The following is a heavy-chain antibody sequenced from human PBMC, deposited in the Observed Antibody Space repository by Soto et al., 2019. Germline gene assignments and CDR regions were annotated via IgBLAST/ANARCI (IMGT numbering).Heavy chain of an antibody. Sequence: ASVKVSCKASGYTFTSYAMHWVRQAPGQGLEWMGWISAYNGNTNYAQNLQGRVTMTTDTSTSTAYMDLRSLRSDDTAVYYCARDGPMDRAFDIWGQGTMVTVSS. CDR1: GYTFTSYA. J-gene: IGHJ3*02. CDR2: ISAYNGNT. CDR3: ARDGPMDRAFDI. D-gene: IGHD3-10*01. V-gene: IGHV1-18*01.